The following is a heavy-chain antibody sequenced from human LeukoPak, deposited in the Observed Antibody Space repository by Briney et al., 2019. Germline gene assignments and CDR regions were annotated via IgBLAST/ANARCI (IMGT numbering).Heavy chain of an antibody. D-gene: IGHD2-2*01. CDR3: ARMSRIVVVPAAPLDY. J-gene: IGHJ4*02. CDR1: GFSVSSNA. V-gene: IGHV3-23*01. Sequence: PLGSLRLSCAASGFSVSSNAMSWVRQAPGKGLEWISALSGSAISTYYADSVKGRFIISRDNSKNTLYLQINSLRLEDTALYYCARMSRIVVVPAAPLDYWGQGTLLTVAA. CDR2: LSGSAIST.